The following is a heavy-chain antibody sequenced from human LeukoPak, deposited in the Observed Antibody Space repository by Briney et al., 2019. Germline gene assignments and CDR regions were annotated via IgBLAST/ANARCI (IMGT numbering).Heavy chain of an antibody. CDR1: GFTFSSSA. Sequence: GGSLRLSCAASGFTFSSSAMSWVRQVPGKGLEWVSGISASGGSTYYADSVGGRFTISRDNSKNTLYVQMNSLRDEDTAVYYCAKSEVFGSGYRYYYYGMDVWGQGTTVTVSS. CDR2: ISASGGST. V-gene: IGHV3-23*01. D-gene: IGHD3-3*01. J-gene: IGHJ6*02. CDR3: AKSEVFGSGYRYYYYGMDV.